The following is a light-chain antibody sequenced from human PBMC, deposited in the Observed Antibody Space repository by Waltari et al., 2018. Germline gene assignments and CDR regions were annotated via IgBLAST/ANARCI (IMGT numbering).Light chain of an antibody. Sequence: QSVLTQPPSVSGAPGQRVTIPCSGSTSNIGAPYDVHWYQQHPGTAPKLLIFANVHRPSGVPDRFSGSKSGTSASLAITGLQAEDEADYYCQSYDRRLEVIFGGGTKLAVL. J-gene: IGLJ2*01. V-gene: IGLV1-40*01. CDR3: QSYDRRLEVI. CDR2: ANV. CDR1: TSNIGAPYD.